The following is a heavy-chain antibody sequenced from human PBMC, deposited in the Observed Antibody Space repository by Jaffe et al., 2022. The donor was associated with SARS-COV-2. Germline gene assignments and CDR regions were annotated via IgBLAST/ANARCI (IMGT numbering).Heavy chain of an antibody. CDR2: ISAYNGNT. D-gene: IGHD3-10*01. CDR1: GYTFTSYG. CDR3: ARDPPPLWFGEPADNYYYYGMDV. J-gene: IGHJ6*02. V-gene: IGHV1-18*01. Sequence: QVQLVQSGAEVKKPGASVKVSCKASGYTFTSYGISWVRQAPGQGLEWMGWISAYNGNTNYAQKLQGRVTMTTDTSTSTAYMELRSLRSDDTAVYYCARDPPPLWFGEPADNYYYYGMDVWGQGTTVTVSS.